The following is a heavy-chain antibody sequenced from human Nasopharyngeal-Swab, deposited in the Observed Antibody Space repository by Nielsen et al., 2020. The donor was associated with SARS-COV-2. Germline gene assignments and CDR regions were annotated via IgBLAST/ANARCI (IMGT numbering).Heavy chain of an antibody. V-gene: IGHV3-23*01. J-gene: IGHJ3*02. CDR3: AKDYYDSSGYHPDAFDI. CDR1: GFTFSSYA. Sequence: GESLEISCATSGFTFSSYAMSWVRQAPGKGLEGVSAISGSGGSTYYADSVKGRFTISRDNSKNTLYLQMNSLRAEDTAVYYCAKDYYDSSGYHPDAFDIWGQGTMVTVSS. D-gene: IGHD3-22*01. CDR2: ISGSGGST.